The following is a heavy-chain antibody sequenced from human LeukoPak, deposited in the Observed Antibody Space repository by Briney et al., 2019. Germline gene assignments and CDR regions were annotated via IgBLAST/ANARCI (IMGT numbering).Heavy chain of an antibody. CDR3: ARRYSYCYDY. D-gene: IGHD5-18*01. V-gene: IGHV3-33*01. CDR2: IYDDGSDK. CDR1: GFPFSNYD. J-gene: IGHJ4*02. Sequence: GGSLRLSCAASGFPFSNYDMHWVRQAPGKGLEWVAVIYDDGSDKHYADSVKGRFTVPRDNSKNTLYLQMNSLRAEDTAVYHCARRYSYCYDYWGQGTLVTVSS.